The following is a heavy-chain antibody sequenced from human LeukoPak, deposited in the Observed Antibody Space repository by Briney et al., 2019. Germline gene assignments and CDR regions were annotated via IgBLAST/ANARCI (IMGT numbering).Heavy chain of an antibody. CDR3: ARDQNTWSYRYYSYMDV. V-gene: IGHV4-39*07. CDR2: INHSGST. Sequence: SETLSLTCTVSGGSISSSSHYWGWIRQPPGKGLEWIGEINHSGSTYYNPSLKSRVTISVDTSKNQFSLKLRSVTAADTAMYYCARDQNTWSYRYYSYMDVWGKGTTVTVSS. D-gene: IGHD3-16*01. CDR1: GGSISSSSHY. J-gene: IGHJ6*03.